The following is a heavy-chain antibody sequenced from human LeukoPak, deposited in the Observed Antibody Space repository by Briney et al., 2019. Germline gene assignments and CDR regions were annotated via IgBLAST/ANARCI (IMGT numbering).Heavy chain of an antibody. CDR3: ARGGSFGSFDY. V-gene: IGHV3-7*01. CDR1: GFTYSSYW. CDR2: IKEDESEK. D-gene: IGHD1-26*01. Sequence: GGSLRLSCAASGFTYSSYWMSWVRQAPGKALEWVANIKEDESEKDYVDSVKGRFTISRDNAKNSLYLQINSLRAEDTAVYYCARGGSFGSFDYWGQGTLVTVSS. J-gene: IGHJ4*02.